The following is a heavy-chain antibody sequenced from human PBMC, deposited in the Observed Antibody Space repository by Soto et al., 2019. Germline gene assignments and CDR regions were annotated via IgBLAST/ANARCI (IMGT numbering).Heavy chain of an antibody. V-gene: IGHV1-69*05. J-gene: IGHJ3*02. CDR2: IIPIFGTA. Sequence: SVKVSCKASGGTFRSYAISWVRQAPGQGLEWMGGIIPIFGTANYAQKFQGRVTITRDTSASTAYMELSSLRSEDTAVYYCASLKGLGDAFDIWGQGTMVTVSS. CDR1: GGTFRSYA. CDR3: ASLKGLGDAFDI.